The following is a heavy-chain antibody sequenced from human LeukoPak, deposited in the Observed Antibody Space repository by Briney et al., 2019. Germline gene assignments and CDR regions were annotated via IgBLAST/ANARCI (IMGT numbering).Heavy chain of an antibody. J-gene: IGHJ6*03. D-gene: IGHD3-3*01. CDR3: ARDSPTSGYGRRDYYYYMDV. CDR1: GGTFSSYA. CDR2: IIPIFGTA. Sequence: SVKVSCKASGGTFSSYAISWVRQAPGQGLEWMGGIIPIFGTANYAQKFQGRVTITADESTSTAYMELSSLRSEDTAVYYCARDSPTSGYGRRDYYYYMDVWGKGTTVTVSS. V-gene: IGHV1-69*13.